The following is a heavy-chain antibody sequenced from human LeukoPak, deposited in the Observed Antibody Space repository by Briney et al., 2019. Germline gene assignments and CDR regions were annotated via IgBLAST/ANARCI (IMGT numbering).Heavy chain of an antibody. CDR1: GFTVSSNY. Sequence: GGSLRLSCAASGFTVSSNYMSWVRQTPGKGLEWVSIIYSGGSTYYADSVKGRFTISRDNSKNTLYLQMNSLKAEDTAVYYCARVTGYYGLDYWGQGTLVTVSS. CDR3: ARVTGYYGLDY. V-gene: IGHV3-66*01. J-gene: IGHJ4*02. D-gene: IGHD3-9*01. CDR2: IYSGGST.